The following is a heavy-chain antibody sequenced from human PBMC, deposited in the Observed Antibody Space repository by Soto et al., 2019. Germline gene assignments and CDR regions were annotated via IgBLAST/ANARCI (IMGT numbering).Heavy chain of an antibody. CDR2: LFHGGNT. CDR3: ATPHVHSNTFYYYCDS. Sequence: PSETLSLTSAVYVVSLSGYYWSWIRQPPGKGLEWIGELFHGGNTNYSPSLKSRVTISVDTSKNQFSLVLSSVTAADTTVYYCATPHVHSNTFYYYCDSGGQGTMVTVSS. D-gene: IGHD2-2*01. CDR1: VVSLSGYY. J-gene: IGHJ4*02. V-gene: IGHV4-34*12.